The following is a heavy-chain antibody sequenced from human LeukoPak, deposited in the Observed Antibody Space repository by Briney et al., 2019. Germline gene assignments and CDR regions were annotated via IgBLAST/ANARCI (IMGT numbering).Heavy chain of an antibody. J-gene: IGHJ1*01. CDR1: GYTFTGFC. Sequence: ASVKVSCKASGYTFTGFCIHWVRQAPGQGLEWMGWLNPNSGGTNYAQNFQGRVTMTRDTSISTGYMELSRLRSDDTAVYYCARDLDNYSGSGSYYNGDPLFQHWGQGTLVTVSS. V-gene: IGHV1-2*02. D-gene: IGHD3-10*01. CDR2: LNPNSGGT. CDR3: ARDLDNYSGSGSYYNGDPLFQH.